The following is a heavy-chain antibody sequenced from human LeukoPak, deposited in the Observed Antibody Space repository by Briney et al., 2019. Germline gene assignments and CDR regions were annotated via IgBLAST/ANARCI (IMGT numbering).Heavy chain of an antibody. CDR1: GGSISSYY. D-gene: IGHD6-13*01. CDR3: ARDRARIGSSAWYDNWFDP. CDR2: IYYSGST. Sequence: PSETLSLTCTVSGGSISSYYWSWIRQPPGKGLEWVGYIYYSGSTNYNASLKSRVTISIDTSKNQFSLKLSSVTAADTAVYYCARDRARIGSSAWYDNWFDPWGQGTLVTVSS. J-gene: IGHJ5*02. V-gene: IGHV4-59*01.